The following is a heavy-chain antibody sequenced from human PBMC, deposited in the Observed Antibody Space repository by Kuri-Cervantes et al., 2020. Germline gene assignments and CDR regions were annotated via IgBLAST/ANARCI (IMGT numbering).Heavy chain of an antibody. Sequence: GGSLRLSCAASGFTFISYVMHWVRQAPGKGLEWVAVISYDGSNKYYADSVKGRFTISRDNSKNTLYLQMNSLRAEDTAVYYCARQVDGGSCDYWGQGTLVTVSS. J-gene: IGHJ4*02. D-gene: IGHD2-15*01. CDR2: ISYDGSNK. V-gene: IGHV3-30*03. CDR1: GFTFISYV. CDR3: ARQVDGGSCDY.